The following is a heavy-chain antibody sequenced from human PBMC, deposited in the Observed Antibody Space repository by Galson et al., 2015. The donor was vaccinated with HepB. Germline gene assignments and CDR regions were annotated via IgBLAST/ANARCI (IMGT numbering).Heavy chain of an antibody. CDR1: GFTFSSYG. CDR2: IWYDGSNK. D-gene: IGHD2-2*01. Sequence: SLRLSCVASGFTFSSYGMHWVRQAPGKGLEWVAVIWYDGSNKYYADSVKGRFTISRDNSKNTLYLQMNSLRAEDTAVYYCARWGYCSSTSCYRSDFDYWGQGTLVTVSS. CDR3: ARWGYCSSTSCYRSDFDY. J-gene: IGHJ4*02. V-gene: IGHV3-33*01.